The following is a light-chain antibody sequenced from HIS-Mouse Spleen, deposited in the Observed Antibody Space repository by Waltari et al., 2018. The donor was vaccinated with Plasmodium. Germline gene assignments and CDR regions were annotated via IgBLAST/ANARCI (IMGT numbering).Light chain of an antibody. J-gene: IGLJ3*02. CDR1: ALPNKY. Sequence: SYELTQPPSVSVSPGQTARITCSGDALPNKYAYWYHQKSGQAPVLLIYEDSKRPSGIPERFSGSSSGTMATLTISGAQVEDEADYYCYSTDSSGNHRVFGGGTKLTVL. CDR2: EDS. CDR3: YSTDSSGNHRV. V-gene: IGLV3-10*01.